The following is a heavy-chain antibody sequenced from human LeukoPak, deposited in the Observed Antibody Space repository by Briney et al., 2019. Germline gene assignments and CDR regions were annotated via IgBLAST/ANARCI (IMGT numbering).Heavy chain of an antibody. CDR2: INPNSGGT. Sequence: ASVKVSCKASGYTFTGYYMHWVRQAPGQGLEWMGWINPNSGGTNYAQKFQGRVTMTRDTSISAAYMELSRLRSDDTAVYYCSSTSSTSYYYYMDVWGKGTTVTVSS. D-gene: IGHD2-2*01. V-gene: IGHV1-2*02. CDR3: SSTSSTSYYYYMDV. CDR1: GYTFTGYY. J-gene: IGHJ6*03.